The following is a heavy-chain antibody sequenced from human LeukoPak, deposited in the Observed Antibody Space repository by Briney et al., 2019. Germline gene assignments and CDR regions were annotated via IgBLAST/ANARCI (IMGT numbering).Heavy chain of an antibody. V-gene: IGHV1-46*01. Sequence: ASVKVSCKASGYTFTSYYMHWVRQAPGQGLEWMGIINPGGGSTSYAQKFQGRVTMTRDTSTSTVYMELSSLRSEDTAVYYCARGPSSYYYDSSGYYGAFDIWGQGTMVTVSS. J-gene: IGHJ3*02. CDR2: INPGGGST. CDR3: ARGPSSYYYDSSGYYGAFDI. D-gene: IGHD3-22*01. CDR1: GYTFTSYY.